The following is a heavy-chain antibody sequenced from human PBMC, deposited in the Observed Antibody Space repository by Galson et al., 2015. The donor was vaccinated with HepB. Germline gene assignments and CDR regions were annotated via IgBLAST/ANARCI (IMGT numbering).Heavy chain of an antibody. CDR3: ARDPFSSSWPNWFDP. V-gene: IGHV3-21*01. Sequence: SLRLSCAASGFTFSSYSMNWVRQAPGKGLEWVSSISSSSSYIYYADSVKGRFTISRDNAKNSLYLQMNSLRAEDTAVYYCARDPFSSSWPNWFDPWGQGTLVTVSS. CDR1: GFTFSSYS. D-gene: IGHD6-13*01. CDR2: ISSSSSYI. J-gene: IGHJ5*02.